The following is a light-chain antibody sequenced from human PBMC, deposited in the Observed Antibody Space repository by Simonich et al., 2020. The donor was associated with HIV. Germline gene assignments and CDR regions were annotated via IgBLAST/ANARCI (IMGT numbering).Light chain of an antibody. CDR3: QQYKNWPPWT. CDR1: QSVLYSSNNKNY. J-gene: IGKJ1*01. Sequence: DIVMTQSPDSLAVSLGERATINCKSSQSVLYSSNNKNYLAWYQQKPGQPPKLLIYWASTRESGVPDRFSGSGSGTDFTLTISSLQAEDVAVYYCQQYKNWPPWTFGQGTKVEIK. CDR2: WAS. V-gene: IGKV4-1*01.